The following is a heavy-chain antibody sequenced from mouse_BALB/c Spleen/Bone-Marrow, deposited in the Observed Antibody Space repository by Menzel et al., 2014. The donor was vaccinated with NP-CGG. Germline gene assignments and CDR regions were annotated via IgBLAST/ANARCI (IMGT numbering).Heavy chain of an antibody. CDR3: AREGYDYDWFAD. D-gene: IGHD2-4*01. V-gene: IGHV5-9-2*01. J-gene: IGHJ3*01. CDR2: ISGGGSYI. Sequence: EVKLVESGGDLVKPGGSLKLSCAASGFTFSSYGMSWVRQTPEKRLEWVATISGGGSYIYYADNVMGRFIISRDNAKNNPYLQVRSLRSEDTALYYCAREGYDYDWFADWGQGTLVTVSA. CDR1: GFTFSSYG.